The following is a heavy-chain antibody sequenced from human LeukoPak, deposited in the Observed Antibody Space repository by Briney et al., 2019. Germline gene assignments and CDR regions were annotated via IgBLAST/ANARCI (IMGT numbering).Heavy chain of an antibody. V-gene: IGHV1-18*04. D-gene: IGHD3-16*02. Sequence: ASVKVSCKASGYTFTGYYMHWVRQAPGQGLEWMGWINPNSGNTNYAQKLQGRVTMTTDTSTSTAYMELRSLRSDDTAVYYCARDPRGMITFGGVIVPFDYWGQGTLVTVSS. CDR2: INPNSGNT. CDR1: GYTFTGYY. CDR3: ARDPRGMITFGGVIVPFDY. J-gene: IGHJ4*02.